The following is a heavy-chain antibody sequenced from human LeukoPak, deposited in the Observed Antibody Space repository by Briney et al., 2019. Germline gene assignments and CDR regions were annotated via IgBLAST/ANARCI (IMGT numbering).Heavy chain of an antibody. Sequence: GPSLRLSSTASVFTFTTYSINWFGQPPGKGLEWFSSISITSSYIYYADSVKGRFTISRDNAKNSQYLQMNSLRAEDTALYYCAKDADISMELVVNTSFDSWGQGTLVTVSS. D-gene: IGHD3-22*01. CDR3: AKDADISMELVVNTSFDS. CDR2: ISITSSYI. V-gene: IGHV3-21*04. CDR1: VFTFTTYS. J-gene: IGHJ4*02.